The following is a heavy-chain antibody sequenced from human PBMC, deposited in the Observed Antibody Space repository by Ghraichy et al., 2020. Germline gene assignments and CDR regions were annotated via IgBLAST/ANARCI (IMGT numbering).Heavy chain of an antibody. D-gene: IGHD2-15*01. V-gene: IGHV1-58*01. CDR3: AAERDIVVVVAAPQPGIYYSYGMDV. CDR2: IVVGSGNT. Sequence: SVKVSCKASGFTFTSSAVQWVRQARGQRLEWIGWIVVGSGNTNYAQKFQERVTITRDMSTSTAYMELSSLRSEDTAVYYCAAERDIVVVVAAPQPGIYYSYGMDVWGQGTTVTVSS. J-gene: IGHJ6*02. CDR1: GFTFTSSA.